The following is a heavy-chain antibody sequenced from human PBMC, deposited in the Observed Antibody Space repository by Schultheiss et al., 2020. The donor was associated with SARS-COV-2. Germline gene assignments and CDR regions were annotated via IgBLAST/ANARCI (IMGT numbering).Heavy chain of an antibody. J-gene: IGHJ4*02. V-gene: IGHV1-69*13. CDR2: IIPIFGTA. Sequence: SVKVSCKASGGTFSSYAISWVRQAPGQGLEWMGGIIPIFGTANYAQKFQGRVTITADESTSTAYMELSSLRSEDTAVYYCARFTTVTTDFDYWGQGTLVTVSS. D-gene: IGHD4-11*01. CDR3: ARFTTVTTDFDY. CDR1: GGTFSSYA.